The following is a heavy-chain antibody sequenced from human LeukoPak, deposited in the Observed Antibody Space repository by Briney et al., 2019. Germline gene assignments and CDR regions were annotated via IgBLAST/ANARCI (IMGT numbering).Heavy chain of an antibody. D-gene: IGHD6-13*01. J-gene: IGHJ4*02. V-gene: IGHV3-48*01. CDR2: ISGNSPTV. CDR3: ARPLTSNWYPGFDY. CDR1: GFTFSIYS. Sequence: GGSLRLSCAASGFTFSIYSMTWVRQAPGKGLEWVSYISGNSPTVYYADSVRGRFTISRDNAKNSLYLQMNSLRAEDTAVYYCARPLTSNWYPGFDYWGQGTLVTVSS.